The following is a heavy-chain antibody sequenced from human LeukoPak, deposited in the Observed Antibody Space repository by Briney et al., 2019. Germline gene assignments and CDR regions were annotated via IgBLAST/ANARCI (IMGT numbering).Heavy chain of an antibody. Sequence: GTLSLTCAVSGGSISSSNWWSWVRQAPGKGLEWVSAISGSGGSTYYADSVKGRFTISRDNSKNTLYLQMNSLRAEDTAVYYCAKDRVRFIVGATFAFDIWGQGTMVTVSS. CDR3: AKDRVRFIVGATFAFDI. D-gene: IGHD1-26*01. J-gene: IGHJ3*02. CDR2: ISGSGGST. V-gene: IGHV3-23*01. CDR1: GGSISSSN.